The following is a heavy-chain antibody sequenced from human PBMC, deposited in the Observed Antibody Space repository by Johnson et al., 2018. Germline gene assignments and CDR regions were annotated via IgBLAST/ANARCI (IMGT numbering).Heavy chain of an antibody. V-gene: IGHV3-23*04. CDR1: GFTFTTYA. CDR3: AKGRNVVATTGGFEY. CDR2: ISRSGDST. J-gene: IGHJ4*02. D-gene: IGHD1-26*01. Sequence: VQLVESGGGLVQPGGSLRLSCAASGFTFTTYAMSWLRQAPGQGLEWVSGISRSGDSTYYADSVKGRFTISRDNTKNTLYLQMNSLRAEETAVYYCAKGRNVVATTGGFEYWGQGTLVTVSS.